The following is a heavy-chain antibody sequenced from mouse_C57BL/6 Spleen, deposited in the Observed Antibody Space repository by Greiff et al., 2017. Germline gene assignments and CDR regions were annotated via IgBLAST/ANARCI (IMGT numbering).Heavy chain of an antibody. CDR1: GYTFTSYW. CDR3: ARDTTWYCDV. V-gene: IGHV1-55*01. J-gene: IGHJ1*03. Sequence: QVQLQQPGAELVKPGASVKMSCKASGYTFTSYWIPWVKQRPGQGLEWIGDIYPASGSTNYNEKFTSKDTLTVDPPSRTAYMQLSSLTSEDSAVXDFARDTTWYCDVWGTGTTVTVSS. D-gene: IGHD1-1*01. CDR2: IYPASGST.